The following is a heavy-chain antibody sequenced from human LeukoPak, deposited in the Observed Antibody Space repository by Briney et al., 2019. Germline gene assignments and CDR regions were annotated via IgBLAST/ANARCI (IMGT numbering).Heavy chain of an antibody. D-gene: IGHD5-12*01. Sequence: GGSLRLSCAASTFSVTNAWMSWVRQAPGKGLEWVGRIKSKTDGGTTDYAAPVKGRFTISRDDSKNTLYLQMNSLKTEDTAVYYCTTDIVATISDYWGQGTLVTVSS. CDR1: TFSVTNAW. CDR3: TTDIVATISDY. CDR2: IKSKTDGGTT. V-gene: IGHV3-15*01. J-gene: IGHJ4*02.